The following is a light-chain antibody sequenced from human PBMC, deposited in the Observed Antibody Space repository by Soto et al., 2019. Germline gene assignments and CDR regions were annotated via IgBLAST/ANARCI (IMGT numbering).Light chain of an antibody. CDR1: QSVSSSY. V-gene: IGKV3-20*01. J-gene: IGKJ2*01. Sequence: ENVLTQSPGTLSLSPGERATLSCRASQSVSSSYLTWYQQKPGQAPRRLIYGASSRATDIRDRFSGSGSGTDLTLTISRLEPEDFAVYYCQQYDSSPVTFGQGTKLEIK. CDR2: GAS. CDR3: QQYDSSPVT.